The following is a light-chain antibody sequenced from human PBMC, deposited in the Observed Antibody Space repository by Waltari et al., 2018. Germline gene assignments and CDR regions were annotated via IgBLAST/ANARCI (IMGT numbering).Light chain of an antibody. CDR2: DAS. Sequence: EIVMTQSPATLSVSPGEPATLSCRASQSVSSNVAWYQKKPGQAPRLLIYDASTRATSIPAKFRGSGSGTEFTLTISSLQSEDFAVYYCQQYNRWPPITFGHGTRLEIK. CDR3: QQYNRWPPIT. J-gene: IGKJ5*01. CDR1: QSVSSN. V-gene: IGKV3-15*01.